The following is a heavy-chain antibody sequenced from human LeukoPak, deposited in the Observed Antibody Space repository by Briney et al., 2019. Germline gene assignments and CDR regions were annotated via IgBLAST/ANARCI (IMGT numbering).Heavy chain of an antibody. J-gene: IGHJ4*02. D-gene: IGHD2-21*02. CDR1: GGSISSSNW. CDR3: TRDIGDFVSDF. Sequence: SETLSLTCAVSGGSISSSNWWSWVRQPPGKGLEWIGSIHYGGTTHYNPSLQSRVTISADTSKNQFALDLRSVTAADTAVYYCTRDIGDFVSDFWGQGTLVTVSS. V-gene: IGHV4-4*02. CDR2: IHYGGTT.